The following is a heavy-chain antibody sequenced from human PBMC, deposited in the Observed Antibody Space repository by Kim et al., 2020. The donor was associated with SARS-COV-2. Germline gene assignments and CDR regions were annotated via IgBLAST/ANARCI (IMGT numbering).Heavy chain of an antibody. CDR1: GGSISSSSYY. Sequence: SETLSLTCTVSGGSISSSSYYWGWIRQPPGKGLEWIGSIYYSGSTYYNPSLKSRVTISVDTSKNQFSLKLSSVTAADTAVYYCARQRVYYYYYGMDVWGQGTTVTVSS. V-gene: IGHV4-39*01. J-gene: IGHJ6*02. CDR3: ARQRVYYYYYGMDV. CDR2: IYYSGST.